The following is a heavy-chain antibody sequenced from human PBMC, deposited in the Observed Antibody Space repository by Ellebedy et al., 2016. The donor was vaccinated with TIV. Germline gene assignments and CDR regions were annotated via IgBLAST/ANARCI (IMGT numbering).Heavy chain of an antibody. CDR3: ARGHVDTAMVPLGY. CDR1: GGSFSGYY. V-gene: IGHV4-59*08. Sequence: SETLSLTCAVYGGSFSGYYWSWIRQPPGKGLEWIGYIYYSGITNYNPSLKSRVTISVDASKNQFSLKLSSVTAADTAVYYCARGHVDTAMVPLGYWGQGTLVTVSS. D-gene: IGHD5-18*01. CDR2: IYYSGIT. J-gene: IGHJ4*02.